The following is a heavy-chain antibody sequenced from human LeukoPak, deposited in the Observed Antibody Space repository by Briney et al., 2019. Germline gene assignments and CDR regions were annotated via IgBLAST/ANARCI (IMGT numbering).Heavy chain of an antibody. CDR1: GFTLSSYA. CDR3: AREGEARYSGSYLGYNWFDP. V-gene: IGHV3-21*01. CDR2: ISSSSSYI. J-gene: IGHJ5*02. D-gene: IGHD1-26*01. Sequence: KPGGSLRLSCAASGFTLSSYAMSWVRQAPGKGLEWVSSISSSSSYIYYADSVKGRFTISRDNAKNSLYLQMNSLRAEDTAVYYCAREGEARYSGSYLGYNWFDPWGQGTLVTVSS.